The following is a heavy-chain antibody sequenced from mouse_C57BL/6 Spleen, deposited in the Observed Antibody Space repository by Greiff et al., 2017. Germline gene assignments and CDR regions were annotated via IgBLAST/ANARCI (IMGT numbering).Heavy chain of an antibody. CDR1: GFTFSSYA. D-gene: IGHD3-3*01. J-gene: IGHJ4*01. V-gene: IGHV5-4*01. Sequence: EVQLVESGGGLVKPGGSLKLSCAASGFTFSSYAMSWVRQTPEKRLEWVATISDGGSYTYYPDNVKGRFTISRDNAKNNLYLQMSHLKSEDTAMYYCARVEGGYAMDYWGQGTSVTVSS. CDR2: ISDGGSYT. CDR3: ARVEGGYAMDY.